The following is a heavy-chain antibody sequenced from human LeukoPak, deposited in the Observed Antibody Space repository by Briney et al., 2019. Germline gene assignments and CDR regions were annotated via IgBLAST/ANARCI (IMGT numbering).Heavy chain of an antibody. CDR2: IYYSGST. CDR1: GGSISSGGYY. J-gene: IGHJ6*02. Sequence: SETLSLTCTVSGGSISSGGYYWSWIRQHPGEGLEWIGYIYYSGSTYYNPSLKSRVTISVDTSKNQFSLKLSSVTAADTAVYYCARFSSYYGTDVWGQGSTVTVSS. D-gene: IGHD6-13*01. CDR3: ARFSSYYGTDV. V-gene: IGHV4-31*03.